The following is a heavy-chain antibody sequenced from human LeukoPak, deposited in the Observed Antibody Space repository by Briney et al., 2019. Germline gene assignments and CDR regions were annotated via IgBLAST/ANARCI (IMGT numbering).Heavy chain of an antibody. Sequence: ASVKVSCKASGYTFTSYYMHWVRQTPGQGLEWMGIINPSGGSTSYAQKFQGRVTMTRDTSTSTVYMELSSLRSEDTAVYYCARADPLSDILTPLDYWGQGTLVTVSS. CDR3: ARADPLSDILTPLDY. CDR1: GYTFTSYY. D-gene: IGHD3-9*01. V-gene: IGHV1-46*01. CDR2: INPSGGST. J-gene: IGHJ4*02.